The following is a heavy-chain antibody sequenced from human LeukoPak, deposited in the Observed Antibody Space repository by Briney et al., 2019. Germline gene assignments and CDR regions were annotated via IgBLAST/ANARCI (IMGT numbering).Heavy chain of an antibody. CDR2: ISGSGGST. Sequence: GGSLRLSCAASGFTFSSYAMSWVRQAPGKGLEWVSAISGSGGSTYYADSVKGRFTISRDNAKNSLYLQMNSLRAEDTAVYYCARMQGIAVAGPGLDYWGQGTLVTVSS. CDR1: GFTFSSYA. J-gene: IGHJ4*02. D-gene: IGHD6-19*01. CDR3: ARMQGIAVAGPGLDY. V-gene: IGHV3-23*01.